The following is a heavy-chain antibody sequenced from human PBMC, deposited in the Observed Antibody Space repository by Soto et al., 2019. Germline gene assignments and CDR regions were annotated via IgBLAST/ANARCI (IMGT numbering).Heavy chain of an antibody. D-gene: IGHD4-17*01. J-gene: IGHJ3*02. CDR3: ARDWAQTKVVMGAFDI. V-gene: IGHV3-33*01. CDR1: GFTFSSYG. CDR2: IWYDGSNK. Sequence: PVGSLRLSCAASGFTFSSYGMHWVRQAPGKGLEWVAVIWYDGSNKYYADSVKGRFTISRDNSKNTLYLQMNSLRAEDTAVYYCARDWAQTKVVMGAFDIWGQGTMVTVSS.